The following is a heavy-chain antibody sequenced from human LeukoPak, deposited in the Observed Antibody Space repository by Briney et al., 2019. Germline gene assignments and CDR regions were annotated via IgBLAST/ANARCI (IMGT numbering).Heavy chain of an antibody. CDR1: GFTFSSYW. Sequence: GGSLRLSCAASGFTFSSYWLSWVRQAPGKGLEWVANIKQDGSEKYYVDSVKGRFTISRDNAKNSLYLQMNSLRAEDTAVYYCARGITSSSTSRRGLFDYWGQGTLVTVSS. D-gene: IGHD2-2*01. CDR2: IKQDGSEK. V-gene: IGHV3-7*01. CDR3: ARGITSSSTSRRGLFDY. J-gene: IGHJ4*02.